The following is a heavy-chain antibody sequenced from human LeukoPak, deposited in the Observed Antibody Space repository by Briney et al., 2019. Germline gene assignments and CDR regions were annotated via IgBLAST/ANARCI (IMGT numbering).Heavy chain of an antibody. CDR1: GFTFSSYA. D-gene: IGHD3-10*01. Sequence: GGSLRLSCAASGFTFSSYAMSWVRQAPGKGLEWVRAISGSGGSTYYADSVKGRLTISRDNSKNTLYLQMNSLRAEDTAVYYCAKDIYYYGSGSYYNALDYWGQGTLVTVSS. CDR3: AKDIYYYGSGSYYNALDY. CDR2: ISGSGGST. V-gene: IGHV3-23*01. J-gene: IGHJ4*02.